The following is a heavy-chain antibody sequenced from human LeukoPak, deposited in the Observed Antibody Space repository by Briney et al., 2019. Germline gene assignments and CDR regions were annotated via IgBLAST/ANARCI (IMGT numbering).Heavy chain of an antibody. J-gene: IGHJ5*02. V-gene: IGHV3-15*01. CDR1: GFTFSNAW. D-gene: IGHD3-10*01. CDR2: IKSKTDGGTT. CDR3: TRSLLLWFGELLSPFDP. Sequence: GGSLRLSCAASGFTFSNAWMSWVRQAPGKGLEWVGRIKSKTDGGTTDYAAPVKGRFTISRDDSKNTLYLQMNSLKTEDTAVYYCTRSLLLWFGELLSPFDPWGQGTLVTVSS.